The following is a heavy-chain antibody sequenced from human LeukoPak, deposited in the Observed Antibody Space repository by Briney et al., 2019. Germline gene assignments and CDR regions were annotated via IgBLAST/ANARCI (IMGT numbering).Heavy chain of an antibody. CDR2: ISSSGTTI. Sequence: GGSLRLSCAASGFTFSDHYMSWIRQAPGKGLEWVSYISSSGTTIYYADSVKGRFTISRDNAKNSLYLQMNSLRAEDTAVYYCARARPSATYYYDSSGYLVWGQGTLVTVSS. V-gene: IGHV3-11*01. D-gene: IGHD3-22*01. J-gene: IGHJ4*02. CDR3: ARARPSATYYYDSSGYLV. CDR1: GFTFSDHY.